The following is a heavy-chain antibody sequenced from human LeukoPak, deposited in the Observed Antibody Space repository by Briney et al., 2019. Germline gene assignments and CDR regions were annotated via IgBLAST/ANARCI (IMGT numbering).Heavy chain of an antibody. CDR2: ISSSSSYI. CDR1: GFTFSSYS. Sequence: PGGSLRLSCAASGFTFSSYSMNWVRQAPGKGLEWVSSISSSSSYIYYADSVKGRFTISRDNAKNSLYLQMNSLRAEDTAVYYCARGNIDYYDSSGPSPTLRYWGQGTLVTVSS. D-gene: IGHD3-22*01. V-gene: IGHV3-21*01. J-gene: IGHJ4*02. CDR3: ARGNIDYYDSSGPSPTLRY.